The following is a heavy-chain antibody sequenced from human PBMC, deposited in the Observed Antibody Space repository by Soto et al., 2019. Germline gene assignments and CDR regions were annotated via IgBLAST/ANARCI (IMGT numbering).Heavy chain of an antibody. CDR1: GFTFGDCA. V-gene: IGHV3-49*03. D-gene: IGHD3-22*01. CDR3: TRSPPNYYDSSGYYWSDAFDI. Sequence: GGSLRLSCTASGFTFGDCAMSWFRQAPGKGLEWVGFIRSKAYGGTTEYAASVKGRFTISRDDSKSIAYLQMNSLKTEDTAVYYCTRSPPNYYDSSGYYWSDAFDIWGQGTMVTVSS. CDR2: IRSKAYGGTT. J-gene: IGHJ3*02.